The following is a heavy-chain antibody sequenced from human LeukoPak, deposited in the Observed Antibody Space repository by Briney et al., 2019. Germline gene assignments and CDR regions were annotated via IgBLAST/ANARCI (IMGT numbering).Heavy chain of an antibody. J-gene: IGHJ5*02. V-gene: IGHV1-18*01. Sequence: ASVKVSCKASGYTFTSYGISWVRKAPGQGLEWMGWISAYNGNTNYAQKIQGRVTMTTDTSTSTAYMELRSLISYDTAVYYCARTGYYDFWSGYYPSNNWFDPWGQGTLVTVSS. CDR2: ISAYNGNT. CDR1: GYTFTSYG. D-gene: IGHD3-3*01. CDR3: ARTGYYDFWSGYYPSNNWFDP.